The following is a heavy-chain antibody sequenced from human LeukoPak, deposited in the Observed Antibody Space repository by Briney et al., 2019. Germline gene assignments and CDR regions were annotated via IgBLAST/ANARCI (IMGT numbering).Heavy chain of an antibody. J-gene: IGHJ4*02. CDR2: IYHSGTT. CDR3: AKASDYYDTSGYYYAFPDY. Sequence: PSETLSLTCAVSGVSITSKNWWSWVRQPPGKGLEWIGEIYHSGTTNYNPSLKSRVTISIDKSKNHFSLRLSSVTAADTAVYYCAKASDYYDTSGYYYAFPDYWGQGTLVTVSS. V-gene: IGHV4/OR15-8*02. CDR1: GVSITSKNW. D-gene: IGHD3-22*01.